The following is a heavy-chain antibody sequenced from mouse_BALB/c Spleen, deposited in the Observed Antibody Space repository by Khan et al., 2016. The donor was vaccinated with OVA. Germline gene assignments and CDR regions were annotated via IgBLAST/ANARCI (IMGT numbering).Heavy chain of an antibody. Sequence: VQLQESGAELARPGASVKMSCKASGYTFTSYTIHWIKLRPGQGLEWMGYINPSNGYTNYNQKFKDKATLTADKSSTTAYMELRSLTSDDSALYNCVRDGAYHRNDGWFAYWGQGTLVTVSA. D-gene: IGHD2-14*01. CDR2: INPSNGYT. CDR3: VRDGAYHRNDGWFAY. V-gene: IGHV1-4*01. CDR1: GYTFTSYT. J-gene: IGHJ3*01.